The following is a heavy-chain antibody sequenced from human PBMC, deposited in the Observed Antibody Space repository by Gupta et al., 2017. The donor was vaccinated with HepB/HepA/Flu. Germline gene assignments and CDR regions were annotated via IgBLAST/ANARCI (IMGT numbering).Heavy chain of an antibody. V-gene: IGHV3-33*01. D-gene: IGHD6-6*01. Sequence: QGQLVESGGGVVQPGRSLRLSCPASGFTFSSDGMHWVRQAPGKGLEWVAVIWYDGSNKYYADSVKGRFTISRDNSKNTLYLQMNSLRAEDTAVYYCAREGGYSSSTGDYYYYGMDVWCEGTTVTVSS. J-gene: IGHJ6*04. CDR3: AREGGYSSSTGDYYYYGMDV. CDR2: IWYDGSNK. CDR1: GFTFSSDG.